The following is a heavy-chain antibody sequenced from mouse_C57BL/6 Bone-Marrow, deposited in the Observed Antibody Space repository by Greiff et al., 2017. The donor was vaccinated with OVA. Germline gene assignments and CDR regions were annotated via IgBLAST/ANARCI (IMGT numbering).Heavy chain of an antibody. CDR2: IYPRSGNT. V-gene: IGHV1-81*01. CDR1: GYTFTSYG. Sequence: QVQLQQSGAELARPGASVKLSCKASGYTFTSYGISWVKQRTGQGLEWIGEIYPRSGNTSYNEKFKGKATLTADKSSSTAYMELRSLTSEDSAVYFCAREYYGSSFPYYFDYWGQGTTLTVSS. CDR3: AREYYGSSFPYYFDY. D-gene: IGHD1-1*01. J-gene: IGHJ2*01.